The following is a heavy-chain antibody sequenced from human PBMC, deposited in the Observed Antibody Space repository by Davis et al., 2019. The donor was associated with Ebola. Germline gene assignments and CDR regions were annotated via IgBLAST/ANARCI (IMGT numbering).Heavy chain of an antibody. CDR1: GFAVSSSY. CDR2: LYSDGST. CDR3: ATDAVAARPGDAFSI. Sequence: GESLKISCAASGFAVSSSYINWVRQAPGAGLEWISVLYSDGSTYYADSVTGRFTISRDNGRNSLFLQMNSLRDDDTAVYYCATDAVAARPGDAFSIWGQGTMVTVSS. J-gene: IGHJ3*02. V-gene: IGHV3-53*05. D-gene: IGHD6-6*01.